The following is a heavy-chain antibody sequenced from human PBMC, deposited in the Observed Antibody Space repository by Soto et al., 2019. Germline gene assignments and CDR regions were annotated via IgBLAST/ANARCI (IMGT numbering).Heavy chain of an antibody. CDR3: ARDPAIAARPGAFFDY. Sequence: PSETPSLTCTVSDGSISSGDYYWSWIRQPPGKGLEWIGYIYYSGSTYYNPSLKSRVTISVDTSKNQFSLKLSSVTAADTAVYYCARDPAIAARPGAFFDYWGQGTLVTVSS. CDR2: IYYSGST. J-gene: IGHJ4*02. CDR1: DGSISSGDYY. D-gene: IGHD6-6*01. V-gene: IGHV4-30-4*01.